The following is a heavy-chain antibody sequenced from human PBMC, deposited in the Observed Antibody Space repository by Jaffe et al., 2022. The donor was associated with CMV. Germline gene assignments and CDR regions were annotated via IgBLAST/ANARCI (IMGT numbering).Heavy chain of an antibody. J-gene: IGHJ4*02. CDR1: GGSISSSSYY. D-gene: IGHD1-1*01. CDR3: ARHGVWNYVDY. CDR2: IYYSGST. Sequence: QLQLQESGPGLVKPSETLSLTCTVSGGSISSSSYYWGWIRQPPGKGLEWIGSIYYSGSTYYNPSLKSRVTISVDTSKNQFSLKLSSVTAADTAVYYCARHGVWNYVDYWGQGTLVTVSS. V-gene: IGHV4-39*01.